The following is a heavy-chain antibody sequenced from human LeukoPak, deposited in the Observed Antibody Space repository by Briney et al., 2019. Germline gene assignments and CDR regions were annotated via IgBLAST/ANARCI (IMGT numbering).Heavy chain of an antibody. CDR1: GFTFNNYN. CDR2: ISSGGGTI. CDR3: ARGSSGWYGIDY. D-gene: IGHD6-19*01. V-gene: IGHV3-48*03. J-gene: IGHJ4*02. Sequence: PGGSLRLSCAASGFTFNNYNMNWFRQAPGKGLEWVSYISSGGGTIYYSDSVKGRFTISRDNAKNALYLQMNSLRAEDTAVYYCARGSSGWYGIDYWGQGALVNVSS.